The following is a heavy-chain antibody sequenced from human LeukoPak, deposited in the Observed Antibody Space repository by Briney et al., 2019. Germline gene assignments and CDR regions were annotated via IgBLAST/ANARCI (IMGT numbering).Heavy chain of an antibody. Sequence: GGSLRLSCAASGFTFSSYGMHWVRQAPGKGLEWVAFIRYDGSNKYYADSVKGRFTISRDNSKNTLYLQMNSLRAEDTAVYYCAPLSAARPDLDYWGQGTLVTVSS. J-gene: IGHJ4*02. V-gene: IGHV3-30*02. CDR3: APLSAARPDLDY. CDR1: GFTFSSYG. D-gene: IGHD6-6*01. CDR2: IRYDGSNK.